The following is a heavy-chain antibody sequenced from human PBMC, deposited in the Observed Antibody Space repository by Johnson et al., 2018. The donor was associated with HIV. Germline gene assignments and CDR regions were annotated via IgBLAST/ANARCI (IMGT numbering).Heavy chain of an antibody. CDR1: GFTFDDYA. J-gene: IGHJ3*02. V-gene: IGHV3-13*01. D-gene: IGHD6-6*01. Sequence: VQLVESGGVVVQPGGSLRLSCAASGFTFDDYAMHWVRQATGKGLEWVSAIGTAGDTYYPGSVKGRFTISRENAKNSLYLQMNSLRAGDTAVYYCARANSRGAEYSNLGAFDIWGQGTMVTVSS. CDR2: IGTAGDT. CDR3: ARANSRGAEYSNLGAFDI.